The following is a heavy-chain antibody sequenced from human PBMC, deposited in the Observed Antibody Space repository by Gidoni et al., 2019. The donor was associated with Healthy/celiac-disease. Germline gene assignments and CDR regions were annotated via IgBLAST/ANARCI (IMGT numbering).Heavy chain of an antibody. D-gene: IGHD5-18*01. CDR1: GGSISSGGYY. J-gene: IGHJ4*02. V-gene: IGHV4-31*03. CDR3: ARGKGDTAMALREYYFDY. Sequence: QVQLQESGPGLVKPSQTMSLTCTVSGGSISSGGYYWSWIRQHPGKGLEWIGYIYYSGSTYYNPSLKSRVTISVDTSKNQFSLKLSSVTAADTAVYYCARGKGDTAMALREYYFDYWGQGTLVTVSS. CDR2: IYYSGST.